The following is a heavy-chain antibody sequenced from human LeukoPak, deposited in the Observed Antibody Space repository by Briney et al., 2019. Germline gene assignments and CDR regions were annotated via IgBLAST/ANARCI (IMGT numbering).Heavy chain of an antibody. V-gene: IGHV1-8*01. CDR1: GYTFTSYD. Sequence: GASVKVSCKASGYTFTSYDINWVRQATRQGLEWMGWMNPNSGNTGYAQKFQGRVTMTRNTSISTAYMELSSLRSEDTAVYYCARAGWRYFDWKTYYFDYWGQGTLVTVSS. CDR3: ARAGWRYFDWKTYYFDY. CDR2: MNPNSGNT. J-gene: IGHJ4*02. D-gene: IGHD3-9*01.